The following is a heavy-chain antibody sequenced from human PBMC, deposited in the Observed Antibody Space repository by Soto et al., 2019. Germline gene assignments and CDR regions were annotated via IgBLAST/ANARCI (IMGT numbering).Heavy chain of an antibody. Sequence: QVQLVESGGGVVQPGRSLRLSCAASGFTFSSYGMHWVRQAPGKGLEWVAVISYDGSNKYYADSVKGRFTISRDNSKNTLYLQMNSLRAEDTAVYYCAKDSGYGDHDPYYFDYWGQGTLVTVSS. CDR3: AKDSGYGDHDPYYFDY. CDR2: ISYDGSNK. CDR1: GFTFSSYG. J-gene: IGHJ4*02. D-gene: IGHD4-17*01. V-gene: IGHV3-30*18.